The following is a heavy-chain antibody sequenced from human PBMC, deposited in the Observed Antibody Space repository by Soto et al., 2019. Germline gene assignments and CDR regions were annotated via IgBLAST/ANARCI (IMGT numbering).Heavy chain of an antibody. V-gene: IGHV3-13*01. CDR2: IGIGGDT. CDR3: ARGPGSPRYYNGMDV. Sequence: GGSLRLSCAASGFTLSNHDMYWIRQATGKSLEWVSAIGIGGDTYYPASVKGRFTISRQNAKNSLYLQMNNLRAGDTAVYYCARGPGSPRYYNGMDVWGQGXTVTVYS. CDR1: GFTLSNHD. J-gene: IGHJ6*02. D-gene: IGHD3-10*01.